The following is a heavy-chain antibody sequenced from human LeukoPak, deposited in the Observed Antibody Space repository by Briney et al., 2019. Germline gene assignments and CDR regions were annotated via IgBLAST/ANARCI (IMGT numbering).Heavy chain of an antibody. CDR1: GGSISSSTYY. D-gene: IGHD6-13*01. Sequence: PSETLSLTCTVSGGSISSSTYYWGWIRQPPGKGLEWIGSIYYSGSTYYNPSLKSRVTISVDTSKNQFSLKLSSVTAADTAVYYCARRAWGYSSTWYFDYWGQGTLVTASS. J-gene: IGHJ4*02. CDR3: ARRAWGYSSTWYFDY. CDR2: IYYSGST. V-gene: IGHV4-39*01.